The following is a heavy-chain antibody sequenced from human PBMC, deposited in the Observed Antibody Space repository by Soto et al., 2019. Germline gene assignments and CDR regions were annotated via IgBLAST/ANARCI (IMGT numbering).Heavy chain of an antibody. CDR1: GYTFTSYY. CDR3: ARGDMSARSPRAE. D-gene: IGHD6-6*01. Sequence: QVQLVQSGAEVKKPGASVTVSCKASGYTFTSYYIHWVRQAPGQGPEWLGIINPGVGSTGFAQNFQDRITLTKDTSTSTVFLQLSSLKPEDTAVYYCARGDMSARSPRAEWGQGTLVTVSA. V-gene: IGHV1-46*01. J-gene: IGHJ4*02. CDR2: INPGVGST.